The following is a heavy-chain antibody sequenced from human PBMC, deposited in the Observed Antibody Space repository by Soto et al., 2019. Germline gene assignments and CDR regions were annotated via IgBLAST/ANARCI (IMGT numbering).Heavy chain of an antibody. J-gene: IGHJ6*02. Sequence: QVQLVQSGAEVKKPGSSVKVSCKASGGSLSNYGISWVRQAPGQGLEWMGAIIPVFGTPNYAQKFQDRVTITADESTTPVYMEVRSLTSEDTAVYYCARGEATKIVVTTYYGMDVWCQGTTVTVSS. CDR1: GGSLSNYG. V-gene: IGHV1-69*12. CDR3: ARGEATKIVVTTYYGMDV. CDR2: IIPVFGTP. D-gene: IGHD3-22*01.